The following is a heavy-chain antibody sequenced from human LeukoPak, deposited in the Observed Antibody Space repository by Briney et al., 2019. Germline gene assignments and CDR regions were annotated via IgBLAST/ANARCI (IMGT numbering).Heavy chain of an antibody. D-gene: IGHD5-18*01. Sequence: SETLSLTCAVYGGSFSGYYWSWIRQPPGKGLEWIGEINHSGSTNYNPSLKSRVTISVDTSKNQFSLKLSSVTAADTAVYYCARQSGEIYSCPLLDPWGQGTMVTVSS. V-gene: IGHV4-34*01. CDR2: INHSGST. J-gene: IGHJ3*01. CDR3: ARQSGEIYSCPLLDP. CDR1: GGSFSGYY.